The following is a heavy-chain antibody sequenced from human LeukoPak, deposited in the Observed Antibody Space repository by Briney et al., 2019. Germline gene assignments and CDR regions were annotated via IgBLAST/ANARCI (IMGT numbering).Heavy chain of an antibody. CDR2: ISSDGGNT. CDR1: GFTFSSYW. Sequence: PGGSLRLSCAASGFTFSSYWMHWVRQAPGKGLVWVSRISSDGGNTVYADSVKGRFTISRDNANDTLYLQMDSLRGEDTAVYYCAREWELRGAYYMGVWGKGTTVTVSS. J-gene: IGHJ6*03. D-gene: IGHD1-26*01. V-gene: IGHV3-74*01. CDR3: AREWELRGAYYMGV.